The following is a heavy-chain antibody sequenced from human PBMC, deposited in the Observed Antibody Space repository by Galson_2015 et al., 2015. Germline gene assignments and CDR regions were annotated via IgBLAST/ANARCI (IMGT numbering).Heavy chain of an antibody. CDR1: GYSFTSYW. Sequence: SGAEVKKPGESLKISCKGSGYSFTSYWIGWVRQMPGKGLEWMGIIYPGDSDTRYSPSFQGQVTISADKSISTAYLQWSSLKASDTAMYYCARHVVEVVVAAGGDAFDIWGQGTMVTVSS. V-gene: IGHV5-51*01. CDR3: ARHVVEVVVAAGGDAFDI. D-gene: IGHD2-15*01. J-gene: IGHJ3*02. CDR2: IYPGDSDT.